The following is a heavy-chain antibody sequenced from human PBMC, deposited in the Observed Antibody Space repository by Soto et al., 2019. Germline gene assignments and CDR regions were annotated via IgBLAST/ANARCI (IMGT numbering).Heavy chain of an antibody. V-gene: IGHV1-69*13. CDR2: IIPIFGTA. D-gene: IGHD1-26*01. J-gene: IGHJ3*01. Sequence: GASVKVSCKAAGYTFTSYGISWVRQAPGQGLEWMGGIIPIFGTANYAQKFQGRVTIPADESTSPAYMELSGLRAEDTAGYYCGREFPSSSGRYSTRACDFCGPGIIGTVSS. CDR3: GREFPSSSGRYSTRACDF. CDR1: GYTFTSYG.